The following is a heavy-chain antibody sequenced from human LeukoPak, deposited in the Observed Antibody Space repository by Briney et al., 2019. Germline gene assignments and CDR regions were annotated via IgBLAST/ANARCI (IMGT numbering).Heavy chain of an antibody. Sequence: SETLSLTCIVSGYSISSSYYWGWIRQPPGKGLEWIGSIYHSGSTYYNPSLKSRVTISVDTSKNQFSLKLSSVTAADTAVYYCARRRDGYNLPNYYYYYYMDVWGKGTTVTISS. CDR3: ARRRDGYNLPNYYYYYYMDV. J-gene: IGHJ6*03. CDR2: IYHSGST. D-gene: IGHD5-24*01. CDR1: GYSISSSYY. V-gene: IGHV4-38-2*02.